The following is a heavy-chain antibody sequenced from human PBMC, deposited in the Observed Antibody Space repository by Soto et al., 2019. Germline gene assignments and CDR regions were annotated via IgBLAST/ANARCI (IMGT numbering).Heavy chain of an antibody. Sequence: SETLSLTCAVYGGSFSGYYWSWIRQPPGKGLEWIGEINHSGSTNYNPSLKSRVTISVDTSKNQFSLKLSSVTAADTAVYYCARGGEAYYGSGSYYNGNNWFDPWGQGTLVTVSS. J-gene: IGHJ5*02. CDR2: INHSGST. V-gene: IGHV4-34*01. CDR3: ARGGEAYYGSGSYYNGNNWFDP. D-gene: IGHD3-10*01. CDR1: GGSFSGYY.